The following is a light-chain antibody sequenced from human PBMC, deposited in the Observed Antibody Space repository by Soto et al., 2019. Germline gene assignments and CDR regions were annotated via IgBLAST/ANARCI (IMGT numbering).Light chain of an antibody. J-gene: IGKJ1*01. CDR1: QGISSY. V-gene: IGKV1-9*01. CDR2: AAS. CDR3: QQYGSSRT. Sequence: DIQLTQSPSFLSASVGDRVTITCRASQGISSYLAWYQQKPGKAPKLLIYAASTLQSGVPSRFSGSGSGTEFTLTISSLQPEDFAVYYCQQYGSSRTFGQGTKVDI.